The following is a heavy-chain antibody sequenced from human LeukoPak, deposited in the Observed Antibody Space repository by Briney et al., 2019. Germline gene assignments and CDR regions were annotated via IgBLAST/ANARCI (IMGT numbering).Heavy chain of an antibody. CDR2: ISGSGGST. Sequence: PGGSLRLSCAASGFTFSGSAMHWVRQAPGKGLEWVSAISGSGGSTYYADSVKGRFTISRDNSKNTLYLQMNSLRAEDTAVYYCAKALSAVIAAAGTGSGYGMDVWGQGTTVTVSS. D-gene: IGHD6-13*01. CDR3: AKALSAVIAAAGTGSGYGMDV. J-gene: IGHJ6*02. CDR1: GFTFSGSA. V-gene: IGHV3-23*01.